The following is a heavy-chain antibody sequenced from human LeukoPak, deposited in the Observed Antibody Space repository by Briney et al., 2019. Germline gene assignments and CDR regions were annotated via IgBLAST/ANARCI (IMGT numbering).Heavy chain of an antibody. CDR2: INSDGSST. Sequence: GGSLRLSCAASGFTFSSYWMHWVRQAPGKGLVWVSRINSDGSSTSYADSVKGRFTISRDNAKNTLYLQMDSLRAEDTAVYYCARGRYYDFWSGYYEQYCFDYWGQGTLVTVSS. D-gene: IGHD3-3*01. V-gene: IGHV3-74*01. CDR3: ARGRYYDFWSGYYEQYCFDY. J-gene: IGHJ4*02. CDR1: GFTFSSYW.